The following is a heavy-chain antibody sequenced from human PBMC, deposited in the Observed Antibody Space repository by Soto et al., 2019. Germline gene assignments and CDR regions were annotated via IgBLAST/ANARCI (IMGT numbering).Heavy chain of an antibody. V-gene: IGHV3-30-3*01. CDR3: ARDNYGMDV. J-gene: IGHJ6*02. CDR2: ISYDGSNK. Sequence: QVQLVESGGGVVQPGRSLRLSCAASGFTFSNYAMHWVRQAPGKGLEWVALISYDGSNKYYADSVKGRFTISRDNSKNTLYLQMNSLRAEVTAVYYCARDNYGMDVWGQGTTVTVSS. CDR1: GFTFSNYA.